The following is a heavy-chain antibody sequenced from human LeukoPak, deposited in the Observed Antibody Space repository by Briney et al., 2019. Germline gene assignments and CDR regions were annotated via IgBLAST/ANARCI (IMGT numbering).Heavy chain of an antibody. D-gene: IGHD3-16*02. CDR3: ARGNLFVRGTYYFDY. CDR1: GGTFISYA. J-gene: IGHJ4*02. Sequence: SVKVSCKASGGTFISYAISWVRQAPGQGLEWMGGIIPIFGTANYAQKFQGRVTITTDESTSTAYMELSSLRSEDTAVYYCARGNLFVRGTYYFDYWGQGTLVTVSS. V-gene: IGHV1-69*05. CDR2: IIPIFGTA.